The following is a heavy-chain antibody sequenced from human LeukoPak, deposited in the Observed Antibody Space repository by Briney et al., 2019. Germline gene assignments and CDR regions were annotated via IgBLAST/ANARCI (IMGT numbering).Heavy chain of an antibody. Sequence: TGGSLRLSCAASGFTFSNYNMNWVRQAPGKGLEWVSYISSSSISIYYADSVKGRFTPSRDNAKNSLYLQMNGLRAEDTAMYFCARDPLDYWGQGTVVTVSP. CDR2: ISSSSISI. V-gene: IGHV3-48*01. CDR1: GFTFSNYN. J-gene: IGHJ4*02. CDR3: ARDPLDY.